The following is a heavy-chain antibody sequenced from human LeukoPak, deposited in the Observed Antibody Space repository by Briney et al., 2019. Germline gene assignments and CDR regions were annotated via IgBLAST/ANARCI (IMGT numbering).Heavy chain of an antibody. CDR1: GGSISTYY. CDR2: IYYSGST. J-gene: IGHJ4*02. Sequence: SETLSLTCTVSGGSISTYYWSWIRQLPGKGLEWIGYIYYSGSTYYNPSLKSRVTISVDTSKNQFSLKLSSVTAADTAVYYCARASMVRGVTLDYWGQGTLVTVSS. V-gene: IGHV4-59*06. CDR3: ARASMVRGVTLDY. D-gene: IGHD3-10*01.